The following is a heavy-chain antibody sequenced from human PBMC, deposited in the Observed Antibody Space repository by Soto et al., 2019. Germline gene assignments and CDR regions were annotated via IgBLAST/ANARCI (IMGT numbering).Heavy chain of an antibody. CDR3: ARGAQNPEVVLPPFDY. V-gene: IGHV4-61*01. Sequence: SETLSLTCTASGGSVSSGSYYWSWIRQPPGKGLEWIGYIYYSGSTNYNPSLKSRVTISVDTSKNQFSLKLSSVTAADTAVYYCARGAQNPEVVLPPFDYWGQGTLVTVSS. J-gene: IGHJ4*02. CDR1: GGSVSSGSYY. CDR2: IYYSGST.